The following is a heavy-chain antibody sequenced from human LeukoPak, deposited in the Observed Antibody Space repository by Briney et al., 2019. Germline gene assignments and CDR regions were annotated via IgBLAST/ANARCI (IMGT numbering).Heavy chain of an antibody. V-gene: IGHV1-46*01. CDR1: GYTFTSYY. CDR3: ARDEGLYGYRSGFDY. Sequence: GASVKVSCKASGYTFTSYYMHWVRQAPGQGLEWMGIINPSGGSTSYAQKFQGRVTITADKSTSTAYMELSSLRSEDTAVYYCARDEGLYGYRSGFDYWGQGTLVTVSS. D-gene: IGHD5-24*01. CDR2: INPSGGST. J-gene: IGHJ4*02.